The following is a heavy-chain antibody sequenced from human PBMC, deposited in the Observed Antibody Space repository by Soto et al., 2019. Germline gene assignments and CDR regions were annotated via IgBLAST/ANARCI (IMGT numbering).Heavy chain of an antibody. CDR1: GYTFTSYD. Sequence: ASVKVSCKASGYTFTSYDINWVRQATGQGLEWMGWMNPNSGNTGYAQKFQGRVTMTRNTSISTAYMELSSLRSEDTAVYYCAICRTDSPINAFDIWGQGTMVTVSS. CDR3: AICRTDSPINAFDI. J-gene: IGHJ3*02. D-gene: IGHD2-2*01. CDR2: MNPNSGNT. V-gene: IGHV1-8*01.